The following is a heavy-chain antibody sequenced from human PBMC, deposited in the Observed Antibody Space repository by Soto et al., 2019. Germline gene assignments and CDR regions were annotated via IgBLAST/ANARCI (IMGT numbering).Heavy chain of an antibody. CDR2: ISGSGGST. Sequence: GGSLRLSCAASGFTFSSYAMSWVRQAPGKGLEWVSAISGSGGSTYYADSVKGRFTISRDNSKNTLYLQMNSLRAEDTAVYYCAKLRDIVVVTATIDYWGQGTLVTVSS. CDR1: GFTFSSYA. CDR3: AKLRDIVVVTATIDY. D-gene: IGHD2-21*02. J-gene: IGHJ4*02. V-gene: IGHV3-23*01.